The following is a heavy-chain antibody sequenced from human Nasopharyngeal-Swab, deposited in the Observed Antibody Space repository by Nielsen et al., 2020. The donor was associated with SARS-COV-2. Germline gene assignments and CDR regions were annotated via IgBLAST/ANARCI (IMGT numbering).Heavy chain of an antibody. CDR3: AKGGYSYGSDAFDI. Sequence: SLKISCAASGFTFDDYAMHWARQAPGKGLEWVSGISWNSGSIGYADSVKGRFTISRDNAKNSLYLQMNSLRAEDTALYYCAKGGYSYGSDAFDIWGQGTMVTVSS. CDR2: ISWNSGSI. V-gene: IGHV3-9*01. CDR1: GFTFDDYA. D-gene: IGHD5-18*01. J-gene: IGHJ3*02.